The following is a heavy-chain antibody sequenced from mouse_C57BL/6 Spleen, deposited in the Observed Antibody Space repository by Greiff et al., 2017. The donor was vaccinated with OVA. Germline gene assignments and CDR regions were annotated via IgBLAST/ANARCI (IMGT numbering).Heavy chain of an antibody. CDR1: GFTFSSYA. CDR3: ARDRDYGSRGYFDY. CDR2: ISDGGSYT. J-gene: IGHJ2*01. D-gene: IGHD1-1*01. Sequence: EVKLVESGGGLVKPGGSLKLSCAASGFTFSSYAMSWVRQTPEKRLEWVATISDGGSYTYYPDNVKGRFTISRDNAKNNLYLQMSHLKSEDTAMYYCARDRDYGSRGYFDYWGQGTTLTVSS. V-gene: IGHV5-4*01.